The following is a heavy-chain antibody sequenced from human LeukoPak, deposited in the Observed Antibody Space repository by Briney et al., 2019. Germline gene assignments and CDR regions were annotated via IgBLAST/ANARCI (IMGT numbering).Heavy chain of an antibody. V-gene: IGHV3-48*01. CDR3: ARGSTYYDSSGQVPFDY. D-gene: IGHD3-22*01. Sequence: PGGSLRLSCAASGFTFSTYSMNWDRQAPGKGLEWVSYISSSSSTIYYADSVKGRFTISRDNAKNSLYLQMNSLRAEDTAVYYCARGSTYYDSSGQVPFDYWGQGTLVTVSS. CDR2: ISSSSSTI. J-gene: IGHJ4*02. CDR1: GFTFSTYS.